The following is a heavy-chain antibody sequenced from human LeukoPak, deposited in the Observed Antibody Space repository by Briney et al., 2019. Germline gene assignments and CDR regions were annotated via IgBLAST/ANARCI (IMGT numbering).Heavy chain of an antibody. CDR1: GGSISSYY. Sequence: ASETLSLTCTVSGGSISSYYWSWIRQPPGKGLEWIGSIYHDGTTSYKPSLESRLTISVDTSKKQLSLILRSATAADTAMYYCARFTENLPERGIDRWGQGTLVTVAS. CDR3: ARFTENLPERGIDR. V-gene: IGHV4-59*05. J-gene: IGHJ4*02. D-gene: IGHD6-13*01. CDR2: IYHDGTT.